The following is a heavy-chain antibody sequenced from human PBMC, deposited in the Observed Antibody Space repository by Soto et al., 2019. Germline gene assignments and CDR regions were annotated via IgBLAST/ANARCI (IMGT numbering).Heavy chain of an antibody. CDR1: GFTFSSYA. J-gene: IGHJ4*02. CDR3: ARDKDRAFDY. Sequence: PGGSLRLSCVASGFTFSSYAMVWVRQAPGKGLEWVSYILVKSATMHYAESVKGRFTVGRGNAKNSLFLEMKSLRAEDTGIYYCARDKDRAFDYWGQGTLVTVSS. V-gene: IGHV3-48*03. CDR2: ILVKSATM.